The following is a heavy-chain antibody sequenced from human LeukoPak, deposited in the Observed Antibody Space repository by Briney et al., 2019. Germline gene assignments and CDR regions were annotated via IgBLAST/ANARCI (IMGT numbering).Heavy chain of an antibody. Sequence: PGGSLRLSCAASGFTFSSFAMSWVRQAPGKGLEWVSTILRSGATIYYADSVKGRFTISRDNSKNTLYLQMNSLRAEDTAVYYCAPSYYDFWSGYFHFDYWGQGTLVTVSS. CDR2: ILRSGATI. V-gene: IGHV3-23*01. D-gene: IGHD3-3*01. CDR3: APSYYDFWSGYFHFDY. CDR1: GFTFSSFA. J-gene: IGHJ4*02.